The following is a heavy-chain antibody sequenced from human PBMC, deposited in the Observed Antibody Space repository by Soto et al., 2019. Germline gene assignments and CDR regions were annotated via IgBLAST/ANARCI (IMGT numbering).Heavy chain of an antibody. J-gene: IGHJ6*02. CDR3: ARSGTAMVNYYYYGMDV. V-gene: IGHV1-69*01. Sequence: QVPLVQSGAEVKKPGSSVKVSCKASGGTFSSYAISWVRQAPGQGHEWMGGIIPIFGTANYAQKFQGRVTITADESTSTAYMELSSLRSEDTAVYYCARSGTAMVNYYYYGMDVWGQGTTVTVSS. CDR1: GGTFSSYA. CDR2: IIPIFGTA. D-gene: IGHD5-18*01.